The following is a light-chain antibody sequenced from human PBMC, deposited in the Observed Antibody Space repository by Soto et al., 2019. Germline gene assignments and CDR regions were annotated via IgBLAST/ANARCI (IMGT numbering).Light chain of an antibody. CDR1: TGAVTSGHY. J-gene: IGLJ2*01. CDR3: LLYCSCARQ. Sequence: QAVVTQEPSLTVSPGGTVTLTCGSSTGAVTSGHYPFWFQQKPGQAPRTLIYDTSNKHSWTPVRFSGSLLGGKAALTLSCAQPEDEAEYYCLLYCSCARQFGGGTKLTVL. V-gene: IGLV7-46*01. CDR2: DTS.